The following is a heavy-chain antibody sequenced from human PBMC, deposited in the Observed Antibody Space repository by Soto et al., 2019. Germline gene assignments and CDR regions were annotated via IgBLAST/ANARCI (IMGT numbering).Heavy chain of an antibody. CDR2: IYYNGST. CDR3: ARDQFYYYYSSYSYNYYYGMDL. J-gene: IGHJ6*02. V-gene: IGHV4-30-4*01. Sequence: SETLSLTCTLSGGTINNPDYYWSWVRQTPGKGLEWIGYIYYNGSTSYNPSLKSRLLISMDTAKNQFSLRLTSVSAADTAIYYCARDQFYYYYSSYSYNYYYGMDLWGQGTPVTVSS. CDR1: GGTINNPDYY. D-gene: IGHD3-22*01.